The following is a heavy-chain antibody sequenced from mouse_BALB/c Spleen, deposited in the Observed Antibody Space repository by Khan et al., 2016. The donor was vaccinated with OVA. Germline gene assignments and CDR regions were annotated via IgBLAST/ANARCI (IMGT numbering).Heavy chain of an antibody. J-gene: IGHJ4*01. CDR2: IWSDGRT. CDR1: GFSLTSYA. CDR3: DRHQCPLSMDS. Sequence: QVQLKQSGPDLVAPSQSLSITCTVSGFSLTSYAIHWVRQPPGKGLEWLVVIWSDGRTTYNSALKSRLSISKDNSKSQVFLKINSLQTDDTAMYYCDRHQCPLSMDSWGQGTSVTVSS. V-gene: IGHV2-6-2*01.